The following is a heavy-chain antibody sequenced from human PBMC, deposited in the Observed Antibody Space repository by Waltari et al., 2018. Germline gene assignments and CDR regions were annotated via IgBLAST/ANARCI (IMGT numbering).Heavy chain of an antibody. J-gene: IGHJ4*02. CDR2: IYYSGST. D-gene: IGHD1-26*01. CDR1: GGSISSSSYY. Sequence: QLQLQESGPGLVKPSETLYLTCTVSGGSISSSSYYWGWIRQPPGKGLEWIGSIYYSGSTYYNPSLKSRVTISVDTSKNQFSLKLSSVTAADSAVYYCARTVVGAVDYWGQGTLVTVSS. V-gene: IGHV4-39*01. CDR3: ARTVVGAVDY.